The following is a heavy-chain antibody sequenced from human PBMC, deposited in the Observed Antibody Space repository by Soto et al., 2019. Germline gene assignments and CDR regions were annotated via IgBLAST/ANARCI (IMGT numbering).Heavy chain of an antibody. CDR3: ARDGFGSIWPENDAFDI. Sequence: QVQLVQSGAEVKKPGSSVKVSCKASGGTFSSYTISWVRQAPGQGLEWMGRIIPILGIANYAQKFQGRVTITADKSTSSAYMELSSLRSEDTAVYYCARDGFGSIWPENDAFDIWGQGTMVTVSS. CDR2: IIPILGIA. D-gene: IGHD6-13*01. CDR1: GGTFSSYT. V-gene: IGHV1-69*08. J-gene: IGHJ3*02.